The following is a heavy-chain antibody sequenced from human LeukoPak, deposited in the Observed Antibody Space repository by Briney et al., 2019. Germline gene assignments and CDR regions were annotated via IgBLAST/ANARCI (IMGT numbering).Heavy chain of an antibody. CDR3: AEDAQLWLAFDI. Sequence: GESLRLSCAASGFTFSTYGMHWVRQAPGKGLEWVAFIRYDASNTFYADSVKGRFTISRDNSKNTLYLQMNSLRAEDTAVYYCAEDAQLWLAFDIWGQGTMVTVSS. CDR2: IRYDASNT. J-gene: IGHJ3*02. CDR1: GFTFSTYG. D-gene: IGHD5-18*01. V-gene: IGHV3-30*02.